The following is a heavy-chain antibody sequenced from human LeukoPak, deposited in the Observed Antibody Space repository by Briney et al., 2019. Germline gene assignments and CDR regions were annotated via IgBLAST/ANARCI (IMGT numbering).Heavy chain of an antibody. J-gene: IGHJ3*02. CDR2: IYSVGNT. D-gene: IGHD2-21*02. CDR3: ARGGGDNAFDI. Sequence: VGSLRPSCAASGFTVSSNYMSWVRQAPRKGLGWVSVIYSVGNTYYAASVKGRYTISRDNSKNTLYLQMNSLRAEDTAVYYCARGGGDNAFDIWGQGTMVTVFS. CDR1: GFTVSSNY. V-gene: IGHV3-53*01.